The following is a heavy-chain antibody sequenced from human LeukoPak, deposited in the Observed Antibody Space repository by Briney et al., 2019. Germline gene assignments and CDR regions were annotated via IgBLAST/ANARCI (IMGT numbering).Heavy chain of an antibody. J-gene: IGHJ5*02. CDR2: VYYIGRP. V-gene: IGHV4-59*01. Sequence: PSETLSLTCTVAGGFMSMYCWGWIRQPARVGLEWIGYVYYIGRPKSHPSLQRRDTISAAPSKNQFSLRLRSVTAADPAVYSCARVFDDYYDSSADAPLWFDPSGQGTLVTVSS. D-gene: IGHD3-22*01. CDR1: GGFMSMYC. CDR3: ARVFDDYYDSSADAPLWFDP.